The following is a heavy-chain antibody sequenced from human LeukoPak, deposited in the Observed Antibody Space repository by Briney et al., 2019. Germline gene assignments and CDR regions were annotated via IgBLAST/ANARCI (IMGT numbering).Heavy chain of an antibody. CDR2: IYHSGST. D-gene: IGHD6-19*01. CDR1: GGSISSGGYS. CDR3: ARLSSSGWYYFDY. V-gene: IGHV4-30-2*01. J-gene: IGHJ4*02. Sequence: PSQTLSLTCAVSGGSISSGGYSWSWIRQPPGKGLEWIGYIYHSGSTYYNPSLKSRVTISVDTSKNQFSLKLSSVTAADTAVYYCARLSSSGWYYFDYWGQGTLVTVSS.